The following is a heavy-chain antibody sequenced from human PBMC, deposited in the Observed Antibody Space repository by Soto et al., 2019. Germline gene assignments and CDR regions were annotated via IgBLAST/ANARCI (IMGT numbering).Heavy chain of an antibody. CDR3: ARTEGVVGVRSRWFDP. D-gene: IGHD1-26*01. J-gene: IGHJ5*02. Sequence: QAQLVESGGGVVQPGRSLRLSCAASGLTFSSYAMNWVRQAPGKGLELVAVISYDGSSKYYADPVKGRFTISRDNSKNTLYLQMNSLRVEDTAADYCARTEGVVGVRSRWFDPWGQGTLVSVSS. CDR2: ISYDGSSK. V-gene: IGHV3-30-3*01. CDR1: GLTFSSYA.